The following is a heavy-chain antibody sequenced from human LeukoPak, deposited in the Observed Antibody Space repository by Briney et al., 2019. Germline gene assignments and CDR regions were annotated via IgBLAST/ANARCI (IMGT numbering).Heavy chain of an antibody. CDR2: ISYRGST. J-gene: IGHJ4*02. Sequence: SETLSLTCTVSGASISSRTFYWGWIRQPPGKGLEWIGTISYRGSTSYNPSLKSRVTISVDASTNHFSLRLSSVTAADTAVYYCARRGVGPTRLYYFDYWGQGTLVTVSS. D-gene: IGHD1-26*01. CDR3: ARRGVGPTRLYYFDY. V-gene: IGHV4-39*02. CDR1: GASISSRTFY.